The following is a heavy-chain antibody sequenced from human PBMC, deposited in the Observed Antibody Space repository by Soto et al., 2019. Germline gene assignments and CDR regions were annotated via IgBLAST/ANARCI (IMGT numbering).Heavy chain of an antibody. V-gene: IGHV1-18*01. J-gene: IGHJ6*02. CDR2: ISAYNGNT. D-gene: IGHD2-8*01. CDR1: GYTFTSYG. Sequence: QVQLVQSGAEVKKPGASVKVSCKASGYTFTSYGISWVRQAPGQGLECMGWISAYNGNTNYAQKLQGRVTMTTDTSTSTAYMELRSLRSDDTAVYYCAREGVLSGPFANYYYYGMDVWGQGTTVTVYS. CDR3: AREGVLSGPFANYYYYGMDV.